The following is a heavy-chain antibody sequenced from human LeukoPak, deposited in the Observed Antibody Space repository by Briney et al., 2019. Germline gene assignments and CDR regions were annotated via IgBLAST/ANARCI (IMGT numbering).Heavy chain of an antibody. Sequence: PGGSLRLSCAASGFTFSSYEMNWVRQAPGEGLEWVSYISSSGSTIYYADSVKGRFTISRDNAKNSLYLQMNSLRAEDTAVYYCARGIRYSSGGSCYSGYFDYWGRGTLVTVSS. V-gene: IGHV3-48*03. CDR3: ARGIRYSSGGSCYSGYFDY. CDR1: GFTFSSYE. CDR2: ISSSGSTI. J-gene: IGHJ4*02. D-gene: IGHD2-15*01.